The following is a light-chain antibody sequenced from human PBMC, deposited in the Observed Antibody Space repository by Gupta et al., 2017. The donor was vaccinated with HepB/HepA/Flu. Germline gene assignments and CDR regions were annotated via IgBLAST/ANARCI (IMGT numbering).Light chain of an antibody. J-gene: IGKJ5*01. CDR3: QQDFSSPVP. CDR1: QSVSRSS. CDR2: DAS. Sequence: EIVFTHSPVTLSLSPGERATLSCRASQSVSRSSLAWYQQKPGQAPRLLIYDASSRANGIPDRFSGSGYGTDFTLTISRLEPEDFAVYYCQQDFSSPVPFGQGT. V-gene: IGKV3-20*01.